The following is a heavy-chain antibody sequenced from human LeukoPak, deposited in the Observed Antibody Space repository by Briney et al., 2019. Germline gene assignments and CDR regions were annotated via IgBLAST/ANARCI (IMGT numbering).Heavy chain of an antibody. CDR2: ISSSGSTI. CDR3: ARAPLMAGYCSGGSCYGAYFDY. D-gene: IGHD2-15*01. CDR1: GFTFSSYE. Sequence: PGGSLRLSCAASGFTFSSYEMNWVRQAPGKGLEWVSYISSSGSTIYYADSVKGRFTISRDNAKNSLYLQMNSLRAEDTAVYYCARAPLMAGYCSGGSCYGAYFDYWGQGTLVTVSS. V-gene: IGHV3-48*03. J-gene: IGHJ4*02.